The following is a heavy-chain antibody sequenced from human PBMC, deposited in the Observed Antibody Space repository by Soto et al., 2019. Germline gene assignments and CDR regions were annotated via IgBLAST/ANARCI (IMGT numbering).Heavy chain of an antibody. CDR3: ARGPEDVVVVAATSPGFDY. V-gene: IGHV4-34*01. Sequence: SETLSLTCAVYGGSFSGYYWSWIRQPPGKGLEWIGEINHSGSTNYNPSLKSRVTISVDTSKNQFSLKLSSVTAADTAVYYCARGPEDVVVVAATSPGFDYWGQGTLVTVSS. D-gene: IGHD2-15*01. CDR2: INHSGST. J-gene: IGHJ4*02. CDR1: GGSFSGYY.